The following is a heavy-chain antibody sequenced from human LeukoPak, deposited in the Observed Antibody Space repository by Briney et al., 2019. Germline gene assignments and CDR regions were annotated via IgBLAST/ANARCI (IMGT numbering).Heavy chain of an antibody. CDR3: ARDMEVTSGWSAFDI. CDR2: TNWDGAST. J-gene: IGHJ3*02. D-gene: IGHD6-19*01. Sequence: GGSLRLSCAASGFRFDDYGMSWVRHVPAKGLEWVSGTNWDGASTGYADSVKGRFTISRDNAENSLHLQMTSLRPDDTAMYYCARDMEVTSGWSAFDIWGQGTMVTVSS. V-gene: IGHV3-20*04. CDR1: GFRFDDYG.